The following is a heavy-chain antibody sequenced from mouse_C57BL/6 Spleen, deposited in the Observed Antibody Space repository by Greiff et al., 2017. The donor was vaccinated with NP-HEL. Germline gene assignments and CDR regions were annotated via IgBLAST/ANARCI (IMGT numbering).Heavy chain of an antibody. CDR2: ISYDGSN. J-gene: IGHJ2*01. Sequence: ESGPGLVKPSQSLSLTCSVTGYSITSGYYWNWIRQFPGNKLEWMGYISYDGSNNYNPSLKNRISITRDTSKNQFFLKLNSVTTEDTATYYCARGGGNYEYYFDYWGQGTTLTVSS. CDR3: ARGGGNYEYYFDY. CDR1: GYSITSGYY. D-gene: IGHD2-1*01. V-gene: IGHV3-6*01.